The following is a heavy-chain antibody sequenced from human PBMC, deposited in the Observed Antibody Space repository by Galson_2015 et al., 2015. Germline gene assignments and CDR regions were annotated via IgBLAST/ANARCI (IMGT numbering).Heavy chain of an antibody. Sequence: SVKVSCKASGYTFTSYDINWVRQATGQGPEWMGWISAYNSNTNYAQKLQGRVTMTTDTSTSTAYMELRSLRSDDTAVYYCARVNPRYIVVVPAPVTNWFDPWGQGTLVTVSS. CDR3: ARVNPRYIVVVPAPVTNWFDP. CDR2: ISAYNSNT. CDR1: GYTFTSYD. V-gene: IGHV1-18*01. D-gene: IGHD2-2*01. J-gene: IGHJ5*02.